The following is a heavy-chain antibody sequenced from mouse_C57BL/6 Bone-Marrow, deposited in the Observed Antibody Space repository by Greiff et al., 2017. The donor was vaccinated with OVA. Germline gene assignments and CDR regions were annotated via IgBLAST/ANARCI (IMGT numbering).Heavy chain of an antibody. D-gene: IGHD2-4*01. J-gene: IGHJ1*03. V-gene: IGHV1-82*01. CDR3: ARWDDYDWYLDV. CDR1: GYAFSSSW. Sequence: QVQLQQSGPELVKPGASVKISCKASGYAFSSSWMNWVKPRPGKGLEWLGRIYPGDGDTNSNWKFKGKATLTADKSSSTAYRQLSSLTSEDSAVYFCARWDDYDWYLDVWGTGTTVTVSS. CDR2: IYPGDGDT.